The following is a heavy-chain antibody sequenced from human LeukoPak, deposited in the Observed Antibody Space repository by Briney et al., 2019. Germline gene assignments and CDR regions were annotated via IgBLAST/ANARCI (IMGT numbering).Heavy chain of an antibody. J-gene: IGHJ5*02. D-gene: IGHD1-26*01. Sequence: PSGTLSLTCTVSGGSLRSYYWSWIRQPPGKGLECIGYIYYIGSTNYNPSLKSRVTISLDTSKSQFSLKLTSVTPADTAAYYCARGGIVGSRTNWFDPWGQGILVTVSS. CDR3: ARGGIVGSRTNWFDP. V-gene: IGHV4-59*01. CDR2: IYYIGST. CDR1: GGSLRSYY.